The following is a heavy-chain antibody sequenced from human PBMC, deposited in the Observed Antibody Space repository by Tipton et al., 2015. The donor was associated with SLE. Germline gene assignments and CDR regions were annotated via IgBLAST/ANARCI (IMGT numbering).Heavy chain of an antibody. CDR1: GGSFSSYY. CDR2: IYYSGST. CDR3: AGMSYPREGYFDY. Sequence: TLSLTCAVYGGSFSSYYWGWIRQPPGKGLEWIGSIYYSGSTYYNPSLKSRVTISVDTSTNQFSLKLSSVTAADTAVYYCAGMSYPREGYFDYWGQGTLVTVSA. V-gene: IGHV4-39*07. D-gene: IGHD1-26*01. J-gene: IGHJ4*02.